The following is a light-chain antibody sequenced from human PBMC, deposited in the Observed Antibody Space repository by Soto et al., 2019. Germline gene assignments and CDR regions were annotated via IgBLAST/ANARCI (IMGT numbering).Light chain of an antibody. CDR1: SSDVGAYSH. CDR3: TSSAGHNVV. CDR2: DVN. Sequence: QSVLTQPPSASGSPGQSVTISCTGTSSDVGAYSHVSWYQHNPGKAPKLIIFDVNQRPSGVPDRFSGSKSGNTASRTGSGLQDEDESDYYCTSSAGHNVVFGGGTKLTVL. V-gene: IGLV2-8*01. J-gene: IGLJ2*01.